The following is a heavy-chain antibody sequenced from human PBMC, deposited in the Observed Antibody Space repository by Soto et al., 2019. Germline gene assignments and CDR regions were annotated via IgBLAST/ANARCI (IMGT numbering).Heavy chain of an antibody. CDR1: GFTISGCS. J-gene: IGHJ4*01. CDR2: ITIRTGNI. V-gene: IGHV3-48*02. Sequence: PGGSLRLSCEASGFTISGCSMNWVRQAPGKGLEWLAYITIRTGNIVYADSVRCRFTISADNAENSVFLQMNSLRDEDTAVYFCVRDRDLDRDMVHADLWGQGTLVTVSS. D-gene: IGHD5-18*01. CDR3: VRDRDLDRDMVHADL.